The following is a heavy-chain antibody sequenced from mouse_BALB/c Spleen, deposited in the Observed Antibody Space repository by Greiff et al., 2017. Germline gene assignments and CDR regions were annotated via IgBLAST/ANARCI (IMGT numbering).Heavy chain of an antibody. CDR3: ARDRAYYRYDGAFAY. CDR1: GFTFSDYY. V-gene: IGHV5-4*02. CDR2: ISDGGSYT. D-gene: IGHD2-14*01. Sequence: EVQVVESGGGLVKPGGSLKLSCAASGFTFSDYYMYWVRQTPEKRLEWVATISDGGSYTYYPDSVKGRFTISRDNAKNNLYLQMSSLKSEDTAMYYCARDRAYYRYDGAFAYWGQGTLVTVSA. J-gene: IGHJ3*01.